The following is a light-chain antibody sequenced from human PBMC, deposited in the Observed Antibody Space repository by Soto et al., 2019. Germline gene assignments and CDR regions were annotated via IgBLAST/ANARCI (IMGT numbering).Light chain of an antibody. CDR1: SSDVGGYNY. Sequence: QSVLTQPPSASGSPGQSVTISCTGSSSDVGGYNYVSWYQQYPGKAPKLMIYEVSNRPSGVSNRFSGSKSGNTASLTISGLQAEDEADYYCSSYTSSSTLFVFGTGTKVTGL. CDR3: SSYTSSSTLFV. J-gene: IGLJ1*01. V-gene: IGLV2-14*01. CDR2: EVS.